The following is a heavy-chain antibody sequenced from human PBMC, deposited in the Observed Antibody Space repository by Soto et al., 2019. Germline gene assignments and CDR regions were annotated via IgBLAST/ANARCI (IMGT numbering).Heavy chain of an antibody. CDR1: RGSFVGYY. D-gene: IGHD4-17*01. CDR2: INHSXRL. Sequence: PXXTLSLTCAVYRGSFVGYYWSWIRQPPGKGLEWTRXINHSXRLNYTKSLKXXVTISVDXXKNPFSLKLSSVPPADTAVYYCARGPYSGVRDNWGQGTLVTVSS. V-gene: IGHV4-34*01. CDR3: ARGPYSGVRDN. J-gene: IGHJ4*02.